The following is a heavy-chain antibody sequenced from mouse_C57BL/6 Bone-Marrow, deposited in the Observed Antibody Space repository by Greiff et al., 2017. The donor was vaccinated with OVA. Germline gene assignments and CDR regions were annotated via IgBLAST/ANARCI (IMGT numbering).Heavy chain of an antibody. CDR2: ISYDGSN. V-gene: IGHV3-6*01. J-gene: IGHJ3*01. Sequence: VQLQQSGPGLVKPSQSLSLTCSVTGYSITSGYYWNWIRQFPGNKLEWMGYISYDGSNNYNPSLKNRISITRDTSKNQFFLKLNSVTTEDTATYYCAVNAYWGQGTLVTVSA. CDR3: AVNAY. CDR1: GYSITSGYY.